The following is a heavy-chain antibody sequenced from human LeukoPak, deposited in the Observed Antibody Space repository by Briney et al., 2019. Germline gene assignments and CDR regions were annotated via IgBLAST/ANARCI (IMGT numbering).Heavy chain of an antibody. CDR2: ISYDGSNK. D-gene: IGHD1-26*01. CDR1: GFTFSSYA. J-gene: IGHJ4*02. V-gene: IGHV3-30-3*01. Sequence: GRSLRLSCAASGFTFSSYAMHWVRQAPGKGLEWVAVISYDGSNKYYADSVKGRFTISSDNSKNTLYLQMNSLRAEDTAVYYCARDNPDSGSQYYFDYWGQGTLVTVSS. CDR3: ARDNPDSGSQYYFDY.